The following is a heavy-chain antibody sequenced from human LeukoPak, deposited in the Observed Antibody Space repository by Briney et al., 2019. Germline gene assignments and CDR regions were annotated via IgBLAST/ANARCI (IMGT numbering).Heavy chain of an antibody. J-gene: IGHJ4*02. CDR3: ARAYSYGYSYFDC. V-gene: IGHV4-59*01. D-gene: IGHD5-18*01. CDR1: GGSISSYY. CDR2: IYYSGST. Sequence: PSETLSLTCNVSGGSISSYYWSWIRQPPGKGLEWIGYIYYSGSTNYNPSLKSRVTISVDTSKNQFSLKLSSVTAADTAVYYCARAYSYGYSYFDCWGQGTLVTVSS.